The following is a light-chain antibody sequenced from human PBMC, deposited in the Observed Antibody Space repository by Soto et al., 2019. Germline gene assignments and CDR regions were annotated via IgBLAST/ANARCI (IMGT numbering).Light chain of an antibody. CDR2: EFS. CDR1: SSDVGGYHS. CDR3: SSYTSSSTLV. J-gene: IGLJ3*02. Sequence: QSALTQPASVSGSPGQSITISCTGTSSDVGGYHSVSWLQQNPGKAPKLMIYEFSNRPSGVSNRFSASKSGNTASLTISGVQAEDEGDYYCSSYTSSSTLVFGGGTKLTVL. V-gene: IGLV2-14*01.